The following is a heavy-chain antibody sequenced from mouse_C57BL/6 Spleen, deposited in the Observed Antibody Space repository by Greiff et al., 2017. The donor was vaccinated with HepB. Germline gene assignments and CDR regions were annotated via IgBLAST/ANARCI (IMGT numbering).Heavy chain of an antibody. CDR2: IYPGDGDT. CDR1: GYAFSSYW. CDR3: ARLGIYGGFAY. Sequence: VKLQESGAELVKPGASVKISCKASGYAFSSYWMNWVKQRPGKGLEWIGQIYPGDGDTNYNGKFKGKATLTADKSSSTAYMQLSSLTSEDSAVYFCARLGIYGGFAYWGQGTLVTVSA. D-gene: IGHD1-1*02. J-gene: IGHJ3*01. V-gene: IGHV1-80*01.